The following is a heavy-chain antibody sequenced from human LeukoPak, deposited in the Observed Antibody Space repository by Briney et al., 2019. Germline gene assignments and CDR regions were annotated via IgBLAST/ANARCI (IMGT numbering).Heavy chain of an antibody. V-gene: IGHV3-64D*06. CDR2: ISTDGDAT. D-gene: IGHD3-3*01. Sequence: QPGGSLRLSCSASGFIFSNYAMFWVRQTPGKRFEYVSAISTDGDATYYADSLKGRFIISRDNSKDTLFLQMSSLRPEDTAVYYWVPFWGGHPYWGQGTLVAVSS. CDR1: GFIFSNYA. CDR3: VPFWGGHPY. J-gene: IGHJ4*02.